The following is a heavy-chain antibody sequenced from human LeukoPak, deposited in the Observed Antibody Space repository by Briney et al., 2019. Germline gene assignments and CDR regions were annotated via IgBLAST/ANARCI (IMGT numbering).Heavy chain of an antibody. CDR1: GDTFNNYA. D-gene: IGHD3-22*01. V-gene: IGHV1-69*05. CDR3: ARDLYYDSSGNNWFDP. J-gene: IGHJ5*02. Sequence: SVKVSCKTSGDTFNNYAISWVRQAPGQGLEWMGRIIPIFGTTNYAQRLKGRVTITTDASTSTVYMELSRLTSEDTAVYYCARDLYYDSSGNNWFDPWGQGTLVTVSS. CDR2: IIPIFGTT.